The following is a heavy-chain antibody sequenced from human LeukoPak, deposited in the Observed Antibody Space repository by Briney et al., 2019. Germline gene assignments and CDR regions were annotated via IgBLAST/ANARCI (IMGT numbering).Heavy chain of an antibody. J-gene: IGHJ5*02. CDR2: IIPIFGTA. CDR1: GGTFSSYA. D-gene: IGHD1-7*01. V-gene: IGHV1-69*13. Sequence: SVKVSCKASGGTFSSYAISWVRQAPGQGLEWMGGIIPIFGTANYAQKFQGRVTITADESTSTAYMELSSLRSEDTAVYYCARAAITGTTTRTNWFDPWGQGTLVTVSS. CDR3: ARAAITGTTTRTNWFDP.